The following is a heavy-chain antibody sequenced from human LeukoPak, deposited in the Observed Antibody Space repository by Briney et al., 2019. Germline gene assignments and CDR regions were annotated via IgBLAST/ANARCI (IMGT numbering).Heavy chain of an antibody. V-gene: IGHV3-9*01. D-gene: IGHD6-19*01. Sequence: GGSLRLSCAASGFTFDDYALHWVRQAQGKGKGRVSGISWNSGIIGYADSVKGRFTISRDNAKNSLYLQMNSLRAEDTVLYYCAKDISEQWLVPGYYFDYWGQGTLVTVSS. CDR2: ISWNSGII. CDR3: AKDISEQWLVPGYYFDY. CDR1: GFTFDDYA. J-gene: IGHJ4*02.